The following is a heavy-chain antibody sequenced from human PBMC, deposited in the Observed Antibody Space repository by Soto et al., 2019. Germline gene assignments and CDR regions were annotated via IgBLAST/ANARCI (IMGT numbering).Heavy chain of an antibody. CDR2: IYRTGST. CDR3: ASRDPGTSVDY. CDR1: GGSFTSNNW. V-gene: IGHV4-4*02. D-gene: IGHD1-7*01. Sequence: QVQLQESGPGLVKPSGTLSLTCAVSGGSFTSNNWWTWVRQPPGQGLEWIGEIYRTGSTNYNPSLKSRVTISRDKSENQFSLKVTSLTAADTAVYYCASRDPGTSVDYWGQGPLFTVS. J-gene: IGHJ4*02.